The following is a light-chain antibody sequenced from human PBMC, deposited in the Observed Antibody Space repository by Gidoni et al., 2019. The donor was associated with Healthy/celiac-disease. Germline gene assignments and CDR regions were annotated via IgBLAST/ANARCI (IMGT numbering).Light chain of an antibody. CDR2: GAS. CDR3: QQYGSSPWT. V-gene: IGKV3-20*01. CDR1: HSVSSSY. J-gene: IGKJ1*01. Sequence: ENVLTPSPGTLSLSPGERATLSCRASHSVSSSYLAWYQQKPGQAPRLLIYGASSRATGIPDRFSGSGSGTDFTLTISRLEPEDFAVYYCQQYGSSPWTFGQGTKVEIK.